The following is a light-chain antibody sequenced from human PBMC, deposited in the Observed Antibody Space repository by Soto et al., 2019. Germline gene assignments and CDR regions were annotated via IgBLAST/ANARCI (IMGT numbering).Light chain of an antibody. J-gene: IGKJ4*01. V-gene: IGKV1-9*01. CDR2: DAS. Sequence: DIQLTQSPSFLSASVGDRVTITCRASQGISSYLAWYQQKPGKAPKLLIYDASTLQSGVPSRFSGSGSGTEFALTISSLQPEDLATYYCQQLNGYVGLTFGGGTKVELK. CDR3: QQLNGYVGLT. CDR1: QGISSY.